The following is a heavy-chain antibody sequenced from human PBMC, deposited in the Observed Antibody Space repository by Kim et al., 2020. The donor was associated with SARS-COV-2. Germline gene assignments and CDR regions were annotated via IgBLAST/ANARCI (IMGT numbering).Heavy chain of an antibody. D-gene: IGHD3-22*01. CDR2: ISGSSATS. Sequence: GGSLRLSCAASGFTFSNSAMSWVRQAPGKGLEWVASISGSSATSSYAESVEGRFTISRDNSKNRLHLQMNSLRAEDTAVYFCAKSKGYYMPPLAKFFDYWGHGTLLTVSS. CDR3: AKSKGYYMPPLAKFFDY. J-gene: IGHJ4*01. V-gene: IGHV3-23*01. CDR1: GFTFSNSA.